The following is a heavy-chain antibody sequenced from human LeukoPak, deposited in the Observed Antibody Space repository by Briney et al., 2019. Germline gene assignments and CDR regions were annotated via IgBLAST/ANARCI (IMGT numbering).Heavy chain of an antibody. CDR1: GGSVSSSLNY. J-gene: IGHJ4*02. CDR3: ARLTKGRYFDYIFDY. V-gene: IGHV4-39*01. Sequence: SETLSLTCTVSGGSVSSSLNYWGWIRQPPGKGLEWIRNTYYTGSTYSNPTLKSRVTMSVDTSKNQFSLKLSSVTAADTAVYYCARLTKGRYFDYIFDYWGQGTLLTVSS. D-gene: IGHD3-9*01. CDR2: TYYTGST.